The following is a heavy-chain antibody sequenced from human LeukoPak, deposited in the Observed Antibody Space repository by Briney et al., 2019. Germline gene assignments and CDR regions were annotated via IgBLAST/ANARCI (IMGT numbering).Heavy chain of an antibody. CDR3: ARDWGHFDS. D-gene: IGHD7-27*01. V-gene: IGHV3-7*01. CDR2: IKPDGSEK. J-gene: IGHJ4*02. Sequence: PGGSLRLPCAASGFPFSTYWMNWVRQAPGKGLEWVANIKPDGSEKYYVDYVKGRFTISRDNAKNSLYLQMNSLRVEDTAVYYCARDWGHFDSWGQGTLVTVSS. CDR1: GFPFSTYW.